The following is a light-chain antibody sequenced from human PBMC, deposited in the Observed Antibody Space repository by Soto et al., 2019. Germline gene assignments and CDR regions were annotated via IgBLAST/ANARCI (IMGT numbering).Light chain of an antibody. CDR1: QSLSSSY. V-gene: IGKV3-20*01. CDR2: AAS. CDR3: QQQGT. J-gene: IGKJ2*01. Sequence: EILLTQSPGTLSLSPGERATLSCRASQSLSSSYVVWYQQKPGQAPRLLIYAASRRATGIPDRFSGSGSATEYTLTISRLEPEDFAVYYCQQQGTFGQGTKLEIK.